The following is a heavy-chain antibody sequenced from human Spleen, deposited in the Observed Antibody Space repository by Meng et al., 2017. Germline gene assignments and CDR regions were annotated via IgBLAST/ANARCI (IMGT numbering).Heavy chain of an antibody. CDR2: IGHSGFT. V-gene: IGHV4-39*01. CDR1: AGSISTSGYY. J-gene: IGHJ5*02. Sequence: QPQLQESGPGLEKPSDAPSLQCSVSAGSISTSGYYWGWIRQPPGKGLGWIGRIGHSGFTYYTPSLKSRVTVSIDTSRNQFSLWLTSVTAADTAVYYCVRSSGWVKTGFDPWGQGTLVTVSS. CDR3: VRSSGWVKTGFDP. D-gene: IGHD6-19*01.